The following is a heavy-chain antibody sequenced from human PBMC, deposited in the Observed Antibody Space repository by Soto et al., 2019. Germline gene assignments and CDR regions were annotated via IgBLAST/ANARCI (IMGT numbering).Heavy chain of an antibody. CDR3: ATNDNGKYYFDF. Sequence: PSETLSLTCGVSGYSISSDNWWVWTRQPPGKGLEWFGYIHYSGFTYSNRSLKSRLTMSVDTSKNQFSLKLSSVTAVDTAVYDCATNDNGKYYFDFWGQGTLVTVSS. CDR2: IHYSGFT. V-gene: IGHV4-28*01. CDR1: GYSISSDNW. D-gene: IGHD1-26*01. J-gene: IGHJ4*02.